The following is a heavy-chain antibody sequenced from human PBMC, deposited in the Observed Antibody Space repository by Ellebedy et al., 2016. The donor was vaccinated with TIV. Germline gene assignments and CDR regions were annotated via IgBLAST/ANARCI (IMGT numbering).Heavy chain of an antibody. V-gene: IGHV4-39*01. D-gene: IGHD3-10*01. CDR2: IYYSGST. J-gene: IGHJ4*02. Sequence: SETLSLXXTVSGGSISSSSYYWGWIRQPPGKGLEWIGSIYYSGSTYYNPSLKSRVTISVDTSKNQFSLKLSSVTAADTAVYYCARWEYYGSGRFDYWGQGTLVTVSS. CDR1: GGSISSSSYY. CDR3: ARWEYYGSGRFDY.